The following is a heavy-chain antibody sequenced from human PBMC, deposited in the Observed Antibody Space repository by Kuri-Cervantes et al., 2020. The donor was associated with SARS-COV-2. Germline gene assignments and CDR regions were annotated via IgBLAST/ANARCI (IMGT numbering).Heavy chain of an antibody. CDR3: AKGSVWSGYSPHDFDY. J-gene: IGHJ4*02. Sequence: SETLSLTCAVYGGSFSGYQWSWIRQTPGMGLEWIGQINDSGATKYNPSLKRRVIVSMDKSKNQFSLKLSSVTAADTAVYYCAKGSVWSGYSPHDFDYWGQGTLVTVSS. CDR1: GGSFSGYQ. CDR2: INDSGAT. D-gene: IGHD3-3*01. V-gene: IGHV4-34*01.